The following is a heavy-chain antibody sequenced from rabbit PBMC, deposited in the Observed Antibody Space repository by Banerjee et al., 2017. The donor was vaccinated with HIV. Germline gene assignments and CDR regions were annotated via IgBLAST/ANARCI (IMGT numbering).Heavy chain of an antibody. V-gene: IGHV1S45*01. D-gene: IGHD6-1*01. CDR3: ARNGGMLNYEL. J-gene: IGHJ4*01. CDR1: GFSFSDRDV. CDR2: INTATGKA. Sequence: QEQLEESGGGLVKPEGSLTLTCKASGFSFSDRDVMCWVRQAPGKGLEWIACINTATGKAVYASWAKGRFTISKTSSTTVTLQMTSLTAADTATYFCARNGGMLNYELWGPGTLVTVS.